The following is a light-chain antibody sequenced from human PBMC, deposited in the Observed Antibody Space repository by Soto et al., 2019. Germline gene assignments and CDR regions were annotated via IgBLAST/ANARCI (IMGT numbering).Light chain of an antibody. CDR2: EDT. V-gene: IGLV2-23*02. J-gene: IGLJ2*01. Sequence: QSALAQPASVSGSPGQSITISCTGTNSDVGGYNLVSWYQQHPGKAPKLMIFEDTTRPSGVSDRFSGSKSGNTASLTVSGLQAEDEADYYCCSYAGSSTFVVFGGGTK. CDR3: CSYAGSSTFVV. CDR1: NSDVGGYNL.